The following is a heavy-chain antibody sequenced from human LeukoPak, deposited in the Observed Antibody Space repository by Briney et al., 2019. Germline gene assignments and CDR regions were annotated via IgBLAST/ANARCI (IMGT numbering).Heavy chain of an antibody. CDR1: GFTFSSYA. CDR2: ISGSGGGT. CDR3: AKDRGYCSGGSCPIGFQH. Sequence: SGGSLRLSCAASGFTFSSYAMSWVRQAPGKGLEWVSAISGSGGGTYYADSVKGRFTISRDNSKNTLYLQMNSLRAEDTAVYYCAKDRGYCSGGSCPIGFQHWGQGTLVTVSS. J-gene: IGHJ1*01. D-gene: IGHD2-15*01. V-gene: IGHV3-23*01.